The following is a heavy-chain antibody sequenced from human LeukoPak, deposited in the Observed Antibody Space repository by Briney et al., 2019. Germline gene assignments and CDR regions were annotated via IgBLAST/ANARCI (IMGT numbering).Heavy chain of an antibody. J-gene: IGHJ4*02. Sequence: GGSLRLSCAGSGFIFSSYSMNWVRQAPGKGLEWVSSISSSSNYIYYADSVKGRFTISRDNAKNSLYLQMNSLRAEDTAVYYCARTQPTYDSKGQIFDYWGQGTLVTVSS. V-gene: IGHV3-21*01. D-gene: IGHD3-22*01. CDR1: GFIFSSYS. CDR3: ARTQPTYDSKGQIFDY. CDR2: ISSSSNYI.